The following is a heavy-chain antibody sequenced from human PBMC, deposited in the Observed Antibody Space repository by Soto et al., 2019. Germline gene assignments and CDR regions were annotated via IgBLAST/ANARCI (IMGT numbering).Heavy chain of an antibody. Sequence: ASVKVSCKTSGYTFTSDDINWGRQATGQGLEWMGWMNPNSGNTGYAQKFQGRVTMTRNTSISTAYMELSSLRSEDTAVYYGARFGQLFRGYYGMDVWGQGTTVTVSS. D-gene: IGHD3-10*01. J-gene: IGHJ6*02. CDR3: ARFGQLFRGYYGMDV. CDR1: GYTFTSDD. V-gene: IGHV1-8*01. CDR2: MNPNSGNT.